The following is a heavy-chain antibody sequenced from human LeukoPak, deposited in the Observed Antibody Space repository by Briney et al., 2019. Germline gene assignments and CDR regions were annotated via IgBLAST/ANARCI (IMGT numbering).Heavy chain of an antibody. CDR3: AHRIAYCGGDCYSDYFDY. J-gene: IGHJ4*02. CDR2: FYWYDDK. D-gene: IGHD2-21*01. CDR1: GFSLSPSAVG. Sequence: SGATLVIPRQTLTLTCTFYGFSLSPSAVGVGWICLTHGKALGWHTFFYWYDDKRYSLSLKSRLSITKDTSKNQVVLTMTNIDPVDTATYYCAHRIAYCGGDCYSDYFDYWGQGTLVTVSS. V-gene: IGHV2-5*01.